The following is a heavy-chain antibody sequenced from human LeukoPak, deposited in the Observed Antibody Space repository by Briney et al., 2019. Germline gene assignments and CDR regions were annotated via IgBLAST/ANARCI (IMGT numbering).Heavy chain of an antibody. CDR2: IYYSGST. Sequence: TSETLSLTCTVSGDSISSYYWSWIRQPPGKGLEWIGYIYYSGSTNYNPSLKSRVTISVDTSKNEFSLKVSSVTAADTAVYYCARTKRRFCSGGNCLDTFDIWGPGIMVTVSS. J-gene: IGHJ3*02. CDR1: GDSISSYY. V-gene: IGHV4-59*01. CDR3: ARTKRRFCSGGNCLDTFDI. D-gene: IGHD2-15*01.